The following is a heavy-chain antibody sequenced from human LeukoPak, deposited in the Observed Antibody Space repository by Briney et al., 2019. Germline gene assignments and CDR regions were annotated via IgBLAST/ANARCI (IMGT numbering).Heavy chain of an antibody. V-gene: IGHV4-39*02. CDR2: IYYSGST. CDR1: GGSISSSSYY. J-gene: IGHJ2*01. Sequence: SETLSLTCTVSGGSISSSSYYWGRIRQPPGKGLEWIGSIYYSGSTYYNPSLKSRVTISVDTSKNQFSLKLSSVTAADTAVYYCAREKDSSSSHGYFDLWGRGTLVTVSS. D-gene: IGHD6-6*01. CDR3: AREKDSSSSHGYFDL.